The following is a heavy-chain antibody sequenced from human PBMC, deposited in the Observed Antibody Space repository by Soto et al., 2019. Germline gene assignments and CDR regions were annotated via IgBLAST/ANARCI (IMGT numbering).Heavy chain of an antibody. CDR2: VYHSWST. CDR3: ARFGTSPNGNWFDP. CDR1: GDSISSGYY. Sequence: PSETLSLTCAVSGDSISSGYYWAWIRQPPGKGLEWIGYVYHSWSTKYNPSLKSRVTISVDTSKNQLSLKLSSVTAADTAVYYCARFGTSPNGNWFDPWGQGTLVTVSS. D-gene: IGHD3-10*01. J-gene: IGHJ5*02. V-gene: IGHV4-61*01.